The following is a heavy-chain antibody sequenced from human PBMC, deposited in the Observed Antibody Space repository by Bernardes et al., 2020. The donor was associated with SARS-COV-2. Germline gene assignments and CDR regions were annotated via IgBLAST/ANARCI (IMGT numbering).Heavy chain of an antibody. J-gene: IGHJ4*02. D-gene: IGHD2-15*01. V-gene: IGHV4-30-4*01. Sequence: SETLSLTCIVSGGSVNRGDYYWSWIRQPPGKGLEWIGYIYTSGDTYYNPSLKSRVTISVDTSKNQFSLKLSSVTAADTAVYYCAIGQGYCSGGSCYPRFDYWGQVTLATVSS. CDR1: GGSVNRGDYY. CDR2: IYTSGDT. CDR3: AIGQGYCSGGSCYPRFDY.